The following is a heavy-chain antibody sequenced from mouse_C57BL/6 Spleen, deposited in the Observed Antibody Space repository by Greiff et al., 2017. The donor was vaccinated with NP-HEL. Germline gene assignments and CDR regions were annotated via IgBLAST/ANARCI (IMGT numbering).Heavy chain of an antibody. D-gene: IGHD2-4*01. CDR3: ARSRSYYDYDGGFAY. J-gene: IGHJ3*01. CDR1: GFTFSSYG. Sequence: DVMLVESGGDLVKPGGSLKLSCAASGFTFSSYGMSWVRQTPDKRLEWVATISSGGSYTYYPDSVKGRFTISRDNAKNTLYLQMSSLKSEDTAMYYCARSRSYYDYDGGFAYWGQGTLVTVSA. V-gene: IGHV5-6*02. CDR2: ISSGGSYT.